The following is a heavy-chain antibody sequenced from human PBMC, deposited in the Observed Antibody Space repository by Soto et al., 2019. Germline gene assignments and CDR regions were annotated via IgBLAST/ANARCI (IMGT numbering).Heavy chain of an antibody. CDR1: GDSVSSNSAA. D-gene: IGHD3-3*01. J-gene: IGHJ4*02. V-gene: IGHV6-1*01. CDR2: TYYRSKWYN. Sequence: PSQTLSLTCAISGDSVSSNSAAWNWIRQSPSRGLEWLGRTYYRSKWYNDYAVSVKSRITINPDTSKNQFSLQLNSVTPEDTAVYYCAREESSVTIFGVVITYLDYWGQGTLVTV. CDR3: AREESSVTIFGVVITYLDY.